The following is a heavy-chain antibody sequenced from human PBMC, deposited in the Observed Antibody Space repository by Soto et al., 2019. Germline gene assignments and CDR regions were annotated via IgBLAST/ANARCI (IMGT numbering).Heavy chain of an antibody. CDR1: GFDFSDHG. D-gene: IGHD3-3*01. J-gene: IGHJ6*02. CDR2: ISYDGTAK. V-gene: IGHV3-33*03. CDR3: AKDEGRFLRNYFNYGIDV. Sequence: HPGGSLRLSCAASGFDFSDHGMHWVRQAPGEGLEWVTVISYDGTAKYYKESVKGRFTTSRDNSKKTLYLQIDSLRVEDTAVYYCAKDEGRFLRNYFNYGIDVWGLGTTVTVSS.